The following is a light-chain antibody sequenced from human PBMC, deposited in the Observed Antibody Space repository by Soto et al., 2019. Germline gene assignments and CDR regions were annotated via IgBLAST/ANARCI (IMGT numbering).Light chain of an antibody. V-gene: IGLV2-14*03. CDR3: SSYTSNSTYV. Sequence: QSALTQPASVSGCPGQSITISCTGTSSDVGGYNFVSWYQHHPGKVPKLMIYDVSNRPSGVSNRFSGSNSGNTASLTISGLQAEDEADYYCSSYTSNSTYVFGTGTKVTVL. J-gene: IGLJ1*01. CDR2: DVS. CDR1: SSDVGGYNF.